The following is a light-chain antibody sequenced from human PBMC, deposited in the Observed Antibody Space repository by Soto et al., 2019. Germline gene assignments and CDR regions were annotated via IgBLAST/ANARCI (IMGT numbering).Light chain of an antibody. V-gene: IGLV3-21*04. Sequence: SYELPQPPSVSVAPGKTARITCGGNNIGSKSVHWYQQKPGQAPVLVIYYDSDRPSGIPERFSGSNSGNTATLTISRVEAGDEADYYCQVWDSSSDHRVFGTGTKVT. CDR3: QVWDSSSDHRV. CDR2: YDS. CDR1: NIGSKS. J-gene: IGLJ1*01.